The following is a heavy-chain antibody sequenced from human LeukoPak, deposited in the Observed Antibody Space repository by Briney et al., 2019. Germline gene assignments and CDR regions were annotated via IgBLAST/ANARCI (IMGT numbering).Heavy chain of an antibody. V-gene: IGHV3-33*01. Sequence: GGSLRLSCVASGFSFSTHGMHWVRQAPGKGLDWVATIWYDGSHINYADSVKGRFTISRDNSKNTLYLQMNSLRAEDTALYYCATENGDYTFDYWGQGTLVTVSS. J-gene: IGHJ4*02. D-gene: IGHD4-17*01. CDR1: GFSFSTHG. CDR3: ATENGDYTFDY. CDR2: IWYDGSHI.